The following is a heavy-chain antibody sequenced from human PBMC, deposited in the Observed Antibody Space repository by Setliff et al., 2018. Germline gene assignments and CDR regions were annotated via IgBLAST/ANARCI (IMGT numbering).Heavy chain of an antibody. D-gene: IGHD2-8*01. Sequence: ASVKVSCKTSGYTFTNYGITWVRQAPGQGLEWMGWINNYSFKTNYPQKFLGRVTVTTDTSTGTAYMELGSLTSDDTAIYYCARLVRYCSTTTCQRASGDEYLGQGTLVTVSS. V-gene: IGHV1-18*01. CDR2: INNYSFKT. J-gene: IGHJ4*02. CDR3: ARLVRYCSTTTCQRASGDEY. CDR1: GYTFTNYG.